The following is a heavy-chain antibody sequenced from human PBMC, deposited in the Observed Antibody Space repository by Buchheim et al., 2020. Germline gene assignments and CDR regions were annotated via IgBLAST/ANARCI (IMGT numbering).Heavy chain of an antibody. CDR2: INPSGGST. V-gene: IGHV1-46*01. J-gene: IGHJ6*02. CDR1: GYTFTSYY. CDR3: ARDNGDYGSYYYGMDV. D-gene: IGHD4-17*01. Sequence: QVQLVQSGAEVKKPGASVKVSCKASGYTFTSYYMHWVRQAPGQGLEWMGIINPSGGSTSYAQKFQGRVTMTRDTSTSTVYMGLSSLRSEDTAVYYCARDNGDYGSYYYGMDVWGQGTT.